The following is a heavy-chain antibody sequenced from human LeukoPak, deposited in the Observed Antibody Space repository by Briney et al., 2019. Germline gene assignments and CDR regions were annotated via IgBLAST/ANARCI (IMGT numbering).Heavy chain of an antibody. J-gene: IGHJ4*02. CDR1: GGSILTTNW. CDR2: VHLSGAS. V-gene: IGHV4-4*02. CDR3: TRESGAFSPFGF. Sequence: SGTLSLTCAVSGGSILTTNWWSWVRQPPGKGLEWIGEVHLSGASNYNPSLNSRVSMSIDKSQDQLSLHLTSVTAADMAMYYCTRESGAFSPFGFWGQGTLVTVSS. D-gene: IGHD1-26*01.